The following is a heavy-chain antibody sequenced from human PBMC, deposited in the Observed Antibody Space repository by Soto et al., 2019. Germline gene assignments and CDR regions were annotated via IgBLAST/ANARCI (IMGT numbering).Heavy chain of an antibody. V-gene: IGHV4-59*08. CDR2: IFYSGNT. CDR3: ARHVRREGYPNPFEI. Sequence: QVQLQESGPGLVKPSETLSLTCTVSGGSISSYYWSWIRQPPGKGLEWIGYIFYSGNTNYNPSLKSRVPPSVDTSKNHFSLNLNSVTAADTAVYYCARHVRREGYPNPFEIWGQGTIVTVSS. J-gene: IGHJ3*02. CDR1: GGSISSYY. D-gene: IGHD5-18*01.